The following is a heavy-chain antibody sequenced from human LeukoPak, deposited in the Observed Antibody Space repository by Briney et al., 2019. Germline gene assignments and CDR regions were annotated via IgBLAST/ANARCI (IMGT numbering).Heavy chain of an antibody. CDR3: ATGYCSSTSCYGYDY. CDR1: GYTLTELS. CDR2: SDPEDGET. V-gene: IGHV1-24*01. J-gene: IGHJ4*02. D-gene: IGHD2-2*01. Sequence: ASVKVSCKVSGYTLTELSMHWVRQAPGKGLEWMGGSDPEDGETIYAQKFQGRVTMTEDTSTDTAYMELSSLRSEDTAVYYCATGYCSSTSCYGYDYWGQGTLVTVSS.